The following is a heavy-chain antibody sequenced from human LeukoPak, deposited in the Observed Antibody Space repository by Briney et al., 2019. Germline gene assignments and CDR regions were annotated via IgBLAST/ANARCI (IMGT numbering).Heavy chain of an antibody. Sequence: GRSLRLSCAASGFTFSSYAMHWVRQAPGKGLEWVAVISYDGSNKYYADSVKGRFTISRDNSKNTLYLQMNSLKAEDTAVYCCARVPVGIAAAGTGHYYYGMDVWGQGNTVTVSS. CDR2: ISYDGSNK. CDR3: ARVPVGIAAAGTGHYYYGMDV. J-gene: IGHJ6*02. CDR1: GFTFSSYA. V-gene: IGHV3-30-3*01. D-gene: IGHD6-13*01.